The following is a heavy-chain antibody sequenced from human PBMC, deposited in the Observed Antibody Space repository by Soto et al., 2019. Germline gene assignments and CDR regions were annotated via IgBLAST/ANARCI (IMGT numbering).Heavy chain of an antibody. CDR1: GFTFSNYA. V-gene: IGHV3-23*01. Sequence: PGGSRRLSCAASGFTFSNYAMTWVRQAPGKGLEWVSGVTRGGSAYYADSVKGRFTISRDNSKNTLYLQMNSLRAEDTAVYNCAKEPVGPDWYFDLWGRGTLVTVSS. CDR3: AKEPVGPDWYFDL. CDR2: VTRGGSA. J-gene: IGHJ2*01.